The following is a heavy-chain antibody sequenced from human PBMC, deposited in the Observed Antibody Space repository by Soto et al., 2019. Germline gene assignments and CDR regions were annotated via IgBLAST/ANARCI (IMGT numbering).Heavy chain of an antibody. CDR2: ISYDGSNK. V-gene: IGHV3-30-3*01. CDR1: GFTFSSYA. CDR3: ARDGDLVGAPHYYYYGMDV. D-gene: IGHD1-26*01. J-gene: IGHJ6*02. Sequence: PGGSLRLSCAASGFTFSSYAMHWVRQAPDKGLEWVAVISYDGSNKYYADSVKGRFTISRDNSKNTLYLQMNSLRAEDTAVYYCARDGDLVGAPHYYYYGMDVWGQGTTVTVSS.